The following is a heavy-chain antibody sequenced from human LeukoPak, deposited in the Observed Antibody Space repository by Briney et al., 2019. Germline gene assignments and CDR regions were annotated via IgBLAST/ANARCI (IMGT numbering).Heavy chain of an antibody. CDR3: ARGVLGFLEWLRRVYFDY. CDR2: INHSGST. D-gene: IGHD3-3*01. V-gene: IGHV4-34*01. CDR1: GGSFSGYY. J-gene: IGHJ4*02. Sequence: PSETLSLTCAVYGGSFSGYYWSWIRQPPGKGLEWIGEINHSGSTNYNPSLKSRVTISVDTSKNQFSLKLSSVTAADTAVYYCARGVLGFLEWLRRVYFDYWGQGTLVTVSS.